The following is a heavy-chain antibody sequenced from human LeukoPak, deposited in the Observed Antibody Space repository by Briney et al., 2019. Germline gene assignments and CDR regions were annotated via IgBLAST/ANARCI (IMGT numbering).Heavy chain of an antibody. CDR3: ARANPRYCSSTTCLFDY. D-gene: IGHD2-2*01. Sequence: GASVKVSCKASGYTFTGYYMHWVRQAPGQGFEWMGWINPNSGDTNYAQKFQGRVTMTSDTSISTAHMELSRLRSDDTAVYYCARANPRYCSSTTCLFDYWGQGTLVTVSS. CDR2: INPNSGDT. CDR1: GYTFTGYY. V-gene: IGHV1-2*02. J-gene: IGHJ4*02.